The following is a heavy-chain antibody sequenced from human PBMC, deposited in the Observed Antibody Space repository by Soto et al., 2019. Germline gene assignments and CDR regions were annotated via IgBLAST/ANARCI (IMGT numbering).Heavy chain of an antibody. CDR3: ARDRYYDFWSGYSGMDV. CDR2: VSSSSSYI. D-gene: IGHD3-3*01. Sequence: PGGSLRRSGASSGCTLSSYSMNWVRHAPGKGLELVSSVSSSSSYIYYADSLKGRFTISRDNAKNSLYLQMNSLRAEDTAVYYCARDRYYDFWSGYSGMDVWGQGTTVTVSS. J-gene: IGHJ6*02. V-gene: IGHV3-21*01. CDR1: GCTLSSYS.